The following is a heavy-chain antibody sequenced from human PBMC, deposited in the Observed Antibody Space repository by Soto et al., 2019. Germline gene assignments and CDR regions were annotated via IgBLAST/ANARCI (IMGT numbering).Heavy chain of an antibody. CDR1: GFTFTTYS. Sequence: EVQLVESGGGLVKPGGSLRLSCAASGFTFTTYSMTWVRQAPGKGLEWVSSISSSGSYIYYADSVKGRFTISRDNAKHSLYLQMNSLRPEDTAVYYCARSPSVLLWFGEPGVFDYWGQGTLVTVSS. J-gene: IGHJ4*02. CDR2: ISSSGSYI. V-gene: IGHV3-21*01. D-gene: IGHD3-10*01. CDR3: ARSPSVLLWFGEPGVFDY.